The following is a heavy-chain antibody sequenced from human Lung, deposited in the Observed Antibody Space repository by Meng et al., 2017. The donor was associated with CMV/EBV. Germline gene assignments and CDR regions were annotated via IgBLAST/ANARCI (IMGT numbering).Heavy chain of an antibody. Sequence: SCAASGFTLSSYWVHWVRQVPGKGLVWVSRINSDDSTTTYADSVKGRFTISRDNAKNTVYLQMNSLRVEDTAVYYCARDCFGREDYWGQGTLVTVSS. CDR2: INSDDSTT. D-gene: IGHD3-10*01. J-gene: IGHJ4*02. CDR1: GFTLSSYW. CDR3: ARDCFGREDY. V-gene: IGHV3-74*03.